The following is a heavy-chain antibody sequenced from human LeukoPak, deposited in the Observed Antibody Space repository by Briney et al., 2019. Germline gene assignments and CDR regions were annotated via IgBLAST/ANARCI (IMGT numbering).Heavy chain of an antibody. CDR1: GFTFSSYW. J-gene: IGHJ4*02. CDR2: IKQDGSDK. Sequence: GGSLRLSCAASGFTFSSYWMTWVRQAPGKGLEWVANIKQDGSDKHYVDSVKGRFTISRDNAKNSLYLQMNSLRTEDTAVFYCARGLSGFDYWGQGTLVTVSS. D-gene: IGHD3-3*01. CDR3: ARGLSGFDY. V-gene: IGHV3-7*03.